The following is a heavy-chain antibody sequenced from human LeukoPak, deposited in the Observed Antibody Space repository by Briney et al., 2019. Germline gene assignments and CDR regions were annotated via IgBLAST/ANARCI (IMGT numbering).Heavy chain of an antibody. V-gene: IGHV1-2*02. CDR2: INTNSGGT. CDR3: AWGAYCGGDCYSENWFDP. D-gene: IGHD2-21*02. CDR1: GCTFTGYY. Sequence: ASVKVSCKASGCTFTGYYMHWVRQAPGQGLEWMGWINTNSGGTNYAQKFQGRVTMTRDTSISTAYMELRRLRSDDTAVYYCAWGAYCGGDCYSENWFDPWGQGTLVTVSS. J-gene: IGHJ5*02.